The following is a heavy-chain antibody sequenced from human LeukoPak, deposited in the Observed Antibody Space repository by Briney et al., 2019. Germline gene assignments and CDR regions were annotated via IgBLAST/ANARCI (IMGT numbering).Heavy chain of an antibody. V-gene: IGHV3-7*04. CDR2: IKQDGSEK. Sequence: GGSLRLSCAASGFTFSYYWMTWVRQAPGKGLEWVANIKQDGSEKYYVDSVKGRFTISRDNAKNSLYVQMNSLRAEDTAVYYCARGRYQFDYWGQGTLVTVSS. D-gene: IGHD2-2*01. CDR1: GFTFSYYW. J-gene: IGHJ4*02. CDR3: ARGRYQFDY.